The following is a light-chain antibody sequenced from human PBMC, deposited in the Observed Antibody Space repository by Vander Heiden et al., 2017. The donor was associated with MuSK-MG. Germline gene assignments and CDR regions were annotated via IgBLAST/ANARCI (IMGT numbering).Light chain of an antibody. V-gene: IGKV1-5*03. CDR3: QQYNTYPFT. CDR2: KAS. J-gene: IGKJ2*01. CDR1: QSISSW. Sequence: DIQMTQLPSTLSASVGDRVTITCRASQSISSWLAWYQQKPGKAPKLLIYKASSLDSGVPSRFSGRASATEFTLTISILHPDDFTTYYCQQYNTYPFTFGQGTKMEIK.